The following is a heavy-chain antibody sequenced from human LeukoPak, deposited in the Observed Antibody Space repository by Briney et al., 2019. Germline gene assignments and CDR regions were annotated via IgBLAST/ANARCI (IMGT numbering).Heavy chain of an antibody. Sequence: ASVTVSFTSSGYSFTNFDINWVRQAPGQGLEWMGWMNPNSGNKGYAQKFQGRVTMTMNTSITTAYMELSSLRSEDTAVYYCARGPQWRGDYYYMDVWGRGTTVTVSS. D-gene: IGHD6-19*01. CDR1: GYSFTNFD. CDR3: ARGPQWRGDYYYMDV. CDR2: MNPNSGNK. J-gene: IGHJ6*03. V-gene: IGHV1-8*01.